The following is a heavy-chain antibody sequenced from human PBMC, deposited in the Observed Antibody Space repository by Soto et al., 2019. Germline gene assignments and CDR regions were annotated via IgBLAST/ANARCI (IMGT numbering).Heavy chain of an antibody. CDR2: IYYSGST. J-gene: IGHJ5*02. CDR1: GGSISSSSYY. D-gene: IGHD3-10*01. V-gene: IGHV4-39*01. Sequence: QLQLQESGPGLVKPSETLSLTCTVSGGSISSSSYYWGWIRQPPGKGLEWIATIYYSGSTYYNPSLKSRVTISVDTSKNQFSLKLTSVTAADTAMYYCARQGLLLWFGDLPYNWFDPWGQGTLVTVSS. CDR3: ARQGLLLWFGDLPYNWFDP.